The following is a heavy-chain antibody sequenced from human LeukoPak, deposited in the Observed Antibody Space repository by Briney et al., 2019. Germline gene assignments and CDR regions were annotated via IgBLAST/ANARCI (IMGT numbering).Heavy chain of an antibody. J-gene: IGHJ2*01. D-gene: IGHD3-22*01. CDR1: GGSISSYY. Sequence: SETLSLTCTVSGGSISSYYWSWIRQPPGKGLEWIGYVYYSGSTNYNPSRKSRVTISVDTSKNQFSLKLSSVTAADTAVYYCARDPDYYDSSGYDWYFDLWGRGTLVTVSS. V-gene: IGHV4-59*01. CDR3: ARDPDYYDSSGYDWYFDL. CDR2: VYYSGST.